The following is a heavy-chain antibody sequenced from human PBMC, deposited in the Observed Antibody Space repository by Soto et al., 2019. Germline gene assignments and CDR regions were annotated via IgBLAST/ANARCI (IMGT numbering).Heavy chain of an antibody. D-gene: IGHD6-13*01. CDR2: ISGDNVNR. CDR3: GREGQQLAQEQFFQFNGVDV. CDR1: GYNLREYG. V-gene: IGHV1-18*01. J-gene: IGHJ6*02. Sequence: QVQLVQAGVEVKKHGASVKVSCTAYGYNLREYGVSWLRQAPGLGFEWMGWISGDNVNRRSSQKFQDRLTMTTDTSTNTASLELRSLRSDDTALYYCGREGQQLAQEQFFQFNGVDVWGQGTSVTVSS.